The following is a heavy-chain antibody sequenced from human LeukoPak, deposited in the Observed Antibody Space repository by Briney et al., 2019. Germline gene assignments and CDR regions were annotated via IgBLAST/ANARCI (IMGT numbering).Heavy chain of an antibody. CDR3: ARRDNSGYFDY. Sequence: PSETLSPTCTVSGGSISSTYYYWGWLRQPPGKGLEWIGTIFYSGSTYYNPSLESRVTISVDTSKNQFSLNLSSVTAADTAVYYCARRDNSGYFDYWGQGTLVTVSS. D-gene: IGHD1-26*01. J-gene: IGHJ4*02. V-gene: IGHV4-39*01. CDR1: GGSISSTYYY. CDR2: IFYSGST.